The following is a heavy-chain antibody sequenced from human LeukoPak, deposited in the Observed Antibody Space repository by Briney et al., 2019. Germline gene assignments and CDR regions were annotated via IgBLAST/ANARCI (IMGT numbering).Heavy chain of an antibody. CDR3: AKAPVTTCSGAYCYPFDY. CDR2: IKQDGSEK. D-gene: IGHD2-15*01. V-gene: IGHV3-7*03. CDR1: GFTFSRYW. J-gene: IGHJ4*02. Sequence: PGGSLRLSCAASGFTFSRYWMTWVRQAPGKGLEWVANIKQDGSEKYYVDSVKGRFTISRDNAKNSLYLQMNSLRAGDAAVYYCAKAPVTTCSGAYCYPFDYWSQGTLVTVSS.